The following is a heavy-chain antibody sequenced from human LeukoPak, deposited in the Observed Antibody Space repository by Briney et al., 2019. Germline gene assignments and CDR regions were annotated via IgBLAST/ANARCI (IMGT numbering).Heavy chain of an antibody. D-gene: IGHD6-19*01. CDR3: ARGPREAVAGNLLGY. CDR1: GGSFSGYY. CDR2: INHSGST. J-gene: IGHJ4*02. Sequence: SETLSLICAVYGGSFSGYYWSWIRQPPGKGLEWIGEINHSGSTNYNPSLKSRVTISVDTSKNQFSLKLSSVTAADTAVYYCARGPREAVAGNLLGYWGQGTLVTVSS. V-gene: IGHV4-34*01.